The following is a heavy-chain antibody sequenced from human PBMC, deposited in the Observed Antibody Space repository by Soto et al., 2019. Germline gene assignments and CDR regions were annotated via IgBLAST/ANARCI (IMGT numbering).Heavy chain of an antibody. J-gene: IGHJ4*02. CDR2: ISYDGSNK. D-gene: IGHD4-17*01. V-gene: IGHV3-30*18. CDR1: GFTFSSYG. Sequence: GSLRLSCAASGFTFSSYGMDWVRQAPGKGLEWVAVISYDGSNKYYADSVKGRFTISRDNSKNTLYLQMNSLRAEDTAVYYCAKGLKTTVTTLPLFDYWGQGTLVTVSS. CDR3: AKGLKTTVTTLPLFDY.